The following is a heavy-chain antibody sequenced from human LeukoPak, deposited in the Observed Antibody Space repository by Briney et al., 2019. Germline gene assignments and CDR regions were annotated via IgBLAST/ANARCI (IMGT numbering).Heavy chain of an antibody. Sequence: PSETLSLTCAVYGGSFSGYYWNWIRQTPGKRLEWIGYIYYSGRTNYNPSLKSRVTISVDTSKNQFSLTLSSVTTADTAVYYCARGQKYRNGYTVTELGSGYFAYWGQGTLVTVSS. D-gene: IGHD5-18*01. CDR2: IYYSGRT. CDR1: GGSFSGYY. J-gene: IGHJ4*02. V-gene: IGHV4-59*01. CDR3: ARGQKYRNGYTVTELGSGYFAY.